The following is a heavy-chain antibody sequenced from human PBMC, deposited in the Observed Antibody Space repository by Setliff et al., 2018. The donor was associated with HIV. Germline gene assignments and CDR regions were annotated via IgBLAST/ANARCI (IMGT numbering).Heavy chain of an antibody. D-gene: IGHD3-22*01. V-gene: IGHV4-34*01. CDR3: ARGRSFDSSGYYYMYYYYYYMDV. Sequence: SETLSLTCAVYGGSFSGYYWSWIRQPPGKGLEWIGEINHSGSTNYKPSLKSRVTISVDTSKNQFSLKLSSVTAADTAVYYCARGRSFDSSGYYYMYYYYYYMDVWGKGTTVTVSS. J-gene: IGHJ6*03. CDR1: GGSFSGYY. CDR2: INHSGST.